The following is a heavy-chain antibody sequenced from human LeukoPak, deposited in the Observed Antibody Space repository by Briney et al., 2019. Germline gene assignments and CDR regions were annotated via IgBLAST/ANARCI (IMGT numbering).Heavy chain of an antibody. CDR3: ARDDGGSGYYYSNY. CDR2: IYTSGST. V-gene: IGHV4-4*07. D-gene: IGHD3-22*01. Sequence: PSETLSLTCTVSGASISSYYWSWIRQPAGKGLEWIGRIYTSGSTYYNPSLKSRVTLSVDKSKNHFSLKLSSVTAADTAVYYCARDDGGSGYYYSNYWGQGTLVTVSS. CDR1: GASISSYY. J-gene: IGHJ4*02.